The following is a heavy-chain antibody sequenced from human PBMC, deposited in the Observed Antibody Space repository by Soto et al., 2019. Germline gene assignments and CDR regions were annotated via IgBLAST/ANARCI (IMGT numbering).Heavy chain of an antibody. D-gene: IGHD6-19*01. V-gene: IGHV4-31*03. CDR1: GGPITSGGYY. Sequence: SETLSLTCIVSGGPITSGGYYWGWIRQHPGKGLEWIGHIFHSGSTSYNPSLKSRVSMSADTSKNQFSMRLSSVTAADTAVYYCARGGWSDNWFVPWGQGTLVTVSS. CDR3: ARGGWSDNWFVP. J-gene: IGHJ5*02. CDR2: IFHSGST.